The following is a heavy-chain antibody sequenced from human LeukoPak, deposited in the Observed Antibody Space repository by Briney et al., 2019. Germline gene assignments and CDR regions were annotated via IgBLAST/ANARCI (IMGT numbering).Heavy chain of an antibody. V-gene: IGHV3-48*01. J-gene: IGHJ4*02. CDR3: AREGSDFWSGYSKGYFDY. CDR1: GFTFSSYA. CDR2: IGSSVSNI. Sequence: PGGSLRLSCAASGFTFSSYAMSWVRRAPGKGLEWVSSIGSSVSNIYYAVSVKGRFTISRDNAKHSLYLQMNSRRAEDTAVYYCAREGSDFWSGYSKGYFDYWGQGTLVTVSS. D-gene: IGHD3-3*01.